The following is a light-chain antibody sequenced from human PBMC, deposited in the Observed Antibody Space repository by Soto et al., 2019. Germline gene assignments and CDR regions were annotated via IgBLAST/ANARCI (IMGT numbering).Light chain of an antibody. Sequence: QSVLAQPASVSGSPGQSITISCTGTSSDVGAYDAVSWYQLHPGKAPQVIIYRGTKRPSGVSTRFSGSVSGNTASLTVSGLQAEDEAEYFCCSSAPESTYVFGTGTKVTVL. J-gene: IGLJ1*01. CDR2: RGT. CDR1: SSDVGAYDA. CDR3: CSSAPESTYV. V-gene: IGLV2-23*01.